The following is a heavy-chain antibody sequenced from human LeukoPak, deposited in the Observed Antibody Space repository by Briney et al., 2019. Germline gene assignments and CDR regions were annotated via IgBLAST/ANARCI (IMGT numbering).Heavy chain of an antibody. V-gene: IGHV4-39*07. Sequence: SETLSLTCTVSGGSISSSSYYWGWIRQPPGKGLEWIGSIYYSGSTYYNPSLKSRVTISVDTSKNQFSLKLSSVTAADTAVYYCALFPPMLWVVVTWGQGTLVTVSS. CDR3: ALFPPMLWVVVT. J-gene: IGHJ5*02. D-gene: IGHD2-2*01. CDR2: IYYSGST. CDR1: GGSISSSSYY.